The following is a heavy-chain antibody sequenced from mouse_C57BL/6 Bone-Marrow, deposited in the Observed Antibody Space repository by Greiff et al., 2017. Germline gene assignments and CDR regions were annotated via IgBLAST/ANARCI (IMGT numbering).Heavy chain of an antibody. J-gene: IGHJ4*01. CDR1: GFSLTRYG. Sequence: VQGVESGPGLVQPSQSLSITCTVSGFSLTRYGVHWVRQSPGKGLEWLGVIWRGGSTDYNAAFMSRLSITKDNSKSQVFFKMNSLQADDTAIYYCAKKGGGSAMDYWGQGTSVTVSS. CDR3: AKKGGGSAMDY. CDR2: IWRGGST. V-gene: IGHV2-5*01.